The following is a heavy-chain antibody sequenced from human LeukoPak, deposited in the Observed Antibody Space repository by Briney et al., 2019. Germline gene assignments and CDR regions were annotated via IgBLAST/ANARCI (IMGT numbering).Heavy chain of an antibody. CDR3: ARNPYDSSGYSSEPDAFDI. J-gene: IGHJ3*02. CDR2: IWYDGSNK. V-gene: IGHV3-33*01. CDR1: GFTFSSYG. Sequence: PGGSLRLSCAASGFTFSSYGMHWVRQAPGKGLEWVAVIWYDGSNKYYADSVKGRFTISRDNSKNTLYLQMNSLRAEDTAVYYRARNPYDSSGYSSEPDAFDIWGQGTMVTVSS. D-gene: IGHD3-22*01.